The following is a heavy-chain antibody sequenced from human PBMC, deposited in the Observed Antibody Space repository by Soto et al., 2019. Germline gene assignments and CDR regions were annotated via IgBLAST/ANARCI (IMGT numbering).Heavy chain of an antibody. Sequence: GGSLRLSCAASGFTLRNYAISWVRQAPGKGLEWVSIISGSGDTSYYADSVKGRFTISRDNSRNTLYLQMNSLRAGDSAKYYCAKEGTSGLYYFDYWGPGTLVTVSS. CDR1: GFTLRNYA. J-gene: IGHJ4*02. V-gene: IGHV3-23*01. D-gene: IGHD6-19*01. CDR3: AKEGTSGLYYFDY. CDR2: ISGSGDTS.